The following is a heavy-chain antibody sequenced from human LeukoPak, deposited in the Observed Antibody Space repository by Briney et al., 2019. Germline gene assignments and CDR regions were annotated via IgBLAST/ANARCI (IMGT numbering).Heavy chain of an antibody. CDR2: IYTIGNT. J-gene: IGHJ4*02. CDR1: GASISRGSHY. CDR3: ARDRSYYSDTGTDY. Sequence: SETLSLTCAVSGASISRGSHYWSWIRQPAGKGLEWIGRIYTIGNTNYSPSLWRRVTISVDPSKNQFSLRLSSGTAADTAIYYCARDRSYYSDTGTDYWGQGALVTVSS. V-gene: IGHV4-61*02. D-gene: IGHD3-22*01.